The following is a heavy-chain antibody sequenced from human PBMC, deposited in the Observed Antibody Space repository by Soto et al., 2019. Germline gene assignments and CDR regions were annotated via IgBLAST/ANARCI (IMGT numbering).Heavy chain of an antibody. CDR2: IKQDGSEK. D-gene: IGHD3-3*01. CDR3: ARGVRITIFGVVTENIVATNIDY. CDR1: GFTFSSYW. Sequence: PGGSLRLSCAASGFTFSSYWMSWVRQAPGKGLEWVANIKQDGSEKYYVDSVKGRFTISRDNAKNSLYLQMNSLRAEDTAVYYCARGVRITIFGVVTENIVATNIDYWGQGPLVTVSS. J-gene: IGHJ4*02. V-gene: IGHV3-7*01.